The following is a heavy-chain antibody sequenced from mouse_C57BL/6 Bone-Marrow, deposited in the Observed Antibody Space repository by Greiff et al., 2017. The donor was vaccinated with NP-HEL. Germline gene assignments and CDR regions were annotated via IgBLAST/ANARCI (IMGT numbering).Heavy chain of an antibody. D-gene: IGHD2-3*01. CDR2: IYPGSGNT. V-gene: IGHV1-66*01. J-gene: IGHJ3*01. CDR1: GYSFTSYY. Sequence: LQQSGPELVKPGASVKISCKASGYSFTSYYIHWVKQRPGQGLEWIGWIYPGSGNTKYNEKFKGKATLTADTSSSTAYMQLSSLTSEDYAVYYCADGPSWFAYWGQGTLVTVSA. CDR3: ADGPSWFAY.